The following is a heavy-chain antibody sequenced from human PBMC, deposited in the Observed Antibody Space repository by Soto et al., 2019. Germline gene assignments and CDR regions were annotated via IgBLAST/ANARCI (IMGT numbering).Heavy chain of an antibody. D-gene: IGHD3-3*01. Sequence: GGSLRLSCAASGITVSSNYMTWVRQPPGKGLEWVSVIYSGGSTYYADSVKGRFTTSRDNSKNTVYLQMNDLRVEDAAEYFCAKDSWAIFGVPAGEYYAMDVWGQGTTVTVS. CDR2: IYSGGST. CDR3: AKDSWAIFGVPAGEYYAMDV. V-gene: IGHV3-53*03. J-gene: IGHJ6*02. CDR1: GITVSSNY.